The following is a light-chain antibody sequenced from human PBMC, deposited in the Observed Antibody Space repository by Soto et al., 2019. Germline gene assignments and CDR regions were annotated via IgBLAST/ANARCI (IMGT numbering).Light chain of an antibody. J-gene: IGKJ4*01. V-gene: IGKV3D-20*01. CDR2: DAS. CDR3: HQYDSAPPLT. CDR1: QSVSSSY. Sequence: EIVLTQSPATLSLSPGDRATLSCGASQSVSSSYLAWYQQPRRLATSLLIYDASSRAAGIADSISGSGGATDLLTLISRLEHEDVAVYYYHQYDSAPPLTFGGGTKVEIK.